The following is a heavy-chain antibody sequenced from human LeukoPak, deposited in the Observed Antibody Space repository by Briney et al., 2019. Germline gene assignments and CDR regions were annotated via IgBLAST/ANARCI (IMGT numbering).Heavy chain of an antibody. D-gene: IGHD6-19*01. CDR1: GYTFTSYY. CDR2: INPSGSIT. J-gene: IGHJ4*02. CDR3: ARVRAVAGFRFDY. V-gene: IGHV1-46*01. Sequence: ASVKVSCKASGYTFTSYYMHWVRQAPGQGLEGMGVINPSGSITSYAQKFQGRVTMTRDTSTSTVYMELSSLRSEDTAVYYCARVRAVAGFRFDYWGQGTLVTVSS.